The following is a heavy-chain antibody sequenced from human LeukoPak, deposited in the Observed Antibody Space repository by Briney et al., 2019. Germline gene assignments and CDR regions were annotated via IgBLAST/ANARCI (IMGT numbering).Heavy chain of an antibody. CDR3: AKDARGSEGF. D-gene: IGHD3-10*01. J-gene: IGHJ4*02. CDR1: GFTFSTYA. CDR2: VSSGASST. Sequence: GGSLRLSCAASGFTFSTYAMSWVRQAPGKGLEWVSAVSSGASSTYYADSVRGRFAISRDNSKNTLYLQMNSLSADDTAVYYCAKDARGSEGFWGQGTPVTVSS. V-gene: IGHV3-23*01.